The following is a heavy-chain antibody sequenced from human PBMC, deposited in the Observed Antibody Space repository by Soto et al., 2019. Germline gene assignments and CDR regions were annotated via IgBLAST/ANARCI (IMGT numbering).Heavy chain of an antibody. J-gene: IGHJ3*02. Sequence: GASVKVSCKASGYTFTSYDINWVRQATGQGLEWMGWMNPNSGNTGYAQKFQGRVTMTRNTSISTAYMELSSLRSDDTAVYYCARDLTIFGVVIGHDAFDIWGQGTMVTVSS. CDR3: ARDLTIFGVVIGHDAFDI. CDR2: MNPNSGNT. CDR1: GYTFTSYD. V-gene: IGHV1-8*01. D-gene: IGHD3-3*01.